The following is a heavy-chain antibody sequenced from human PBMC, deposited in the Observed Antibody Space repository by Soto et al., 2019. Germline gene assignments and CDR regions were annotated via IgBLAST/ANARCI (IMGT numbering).Heavy chain of an antibody. D-gene: IGHD1-26*01. Sequence: PGGSLRLSCSASGFTFSSYAMHWVRQAPGKGLEYVSAISSNGGSTYYADSVKGRFTISRDNSKNTLYLQMSSLRAEDTAVYYCVKEEGSYPFDYWGQGTLVTVSS. CDR3: VKEEGSYPFDY. CDR2: ISSNGGST. J-gene: IGHJ4*02. V-gene: IGHV3-64D*06. CDR1: GFTFSSYA.